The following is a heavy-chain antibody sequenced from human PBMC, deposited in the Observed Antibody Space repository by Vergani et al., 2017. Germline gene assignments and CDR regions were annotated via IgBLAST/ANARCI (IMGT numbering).Heavy chain of an antibody. CDR1: GGSISSGSYY. J-gene: IGHJ5*02. V-gene: IGHV4-61*10. Sequence: QVQLQESGPGLVKPSQTLSLTCTVSGGSISSGSYYWSWIRQPAGKGLEWIGYIYYSGSTNYNPSLKSRVTISVDTSKNQFSLKLSSVTAADTAVYYCARKGSARWFDPWGQGTLVTVSS. CDR2: IYYSGST. D-gene: IGHD6-6*01. CDR3: ARKGSARWFDP.